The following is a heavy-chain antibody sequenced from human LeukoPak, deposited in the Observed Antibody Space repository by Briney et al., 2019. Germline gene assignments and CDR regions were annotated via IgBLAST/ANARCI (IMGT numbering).Heavy chain of an antibody. CDR3: TTLSYVGGY. J-gene: IGHJ4*02. CDR1: GFTFTNAW. D-gene: IGHD3-10*02. Sequence: GGSLRLSCAASGFTFTNAWMSWVRQAPGKVLEWIGRSKSQTDGGTTDYAAPVKGRFTISRDDSKNTVYLQMNSLRTDDTAVYYCTTLSYVGGYWGQGTLVTVSS. CDR2: SKSQTDGGTT. V-gene: IGHV3-15*01.